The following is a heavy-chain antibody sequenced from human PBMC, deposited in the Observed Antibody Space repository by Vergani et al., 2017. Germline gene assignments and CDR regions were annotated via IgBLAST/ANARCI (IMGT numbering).Heavy chain of an antibody. CDR3: ARYCSGGSCSANEYYYYGMDV. J-gene: IGHJ6*02. D-gene: IGHD2-15*01. CDR2: IKQDGSEK. Sequence: EVQLVESGGGLVQPGGSLRLSCAASGFTFSSYWMSWVRQAPGKGLEWVANIKQDGSEKYYVDSVKGRFTISRDNAKNSLYLQMNSLRAEDTAVYYCARYCSGGSCSANEYYYYGMDVWGQGTTVTVSS. CDR1: GFTFSSYW. V-gene: IGHV3-7*01.